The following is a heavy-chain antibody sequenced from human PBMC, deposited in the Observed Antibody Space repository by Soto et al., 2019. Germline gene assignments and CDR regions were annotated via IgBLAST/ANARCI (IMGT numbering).Heavy chain of an antibody. J-gene: IGHJ4*02. Sequence: QVQLVESGGGVVQPGRSLRLSCAASGFTFSSYALHWVRQAPGKGLEWVAVISFDGSNKYYADSVKGRFTISRDNSKNTLYLQMNSLRAEDTAVYYCARTSSSGIDYWGQGTLVTVSS. CDR1: GFTFSSYA. CDR2: ISFDGSNK. D-gene: IGHD1-26*01. V-gene: IGHV3-30-3*01. CDR3: ARTSSSGIDY.